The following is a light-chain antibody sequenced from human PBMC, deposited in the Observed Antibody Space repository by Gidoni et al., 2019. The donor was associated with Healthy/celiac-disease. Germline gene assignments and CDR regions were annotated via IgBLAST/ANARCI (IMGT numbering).Light chain of an antibody. J-gene: IGKJ4*01. V-gene: IGKV3D-11*01. Sequence: EIVLTQSPATLSLCPGDRATLSCRASQGVSSYLDWYQQKPGHAPRLLIYDASNRATGIPARFSGSGPGTDFTLTISSLEPEDFAVYYCQQRSNWPLLTFGGGTKVEIK. CDR1: QGVSSY. CDR3: QQRSNWPLLT. CDR2: DAS.